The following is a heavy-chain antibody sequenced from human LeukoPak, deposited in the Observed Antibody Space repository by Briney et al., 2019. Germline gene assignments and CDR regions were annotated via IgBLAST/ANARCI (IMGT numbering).Heavy chain of an antibody. CDR1: GGSISSGGYS. CDR2: IYHSGST. J-gene: IGHJ5*02. CDR3: ARGLGIAARLGWFDP. V-gene: IGHV4-30-2*01. D-gene: IGHD6-6*01. Sequence: SQTLSLTCAVSGGSISSGGYSWSWIRQPPGKGLEWIGYIYHSGSTYYNPSLKSRVTISVDRSKNQFPLKLSSVTAADTAVYYCARGLGIAARLGWFDPWGQGTLVTVSS.